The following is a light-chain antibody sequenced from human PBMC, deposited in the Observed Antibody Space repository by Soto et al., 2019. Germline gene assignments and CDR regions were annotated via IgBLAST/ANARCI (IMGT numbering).Light chain of an antibody. V-gene: IGKV3-20*01. CDR3: QQYGSPPLT. CDR2: GTS. CDR1: QSVSSNY. Sequence: EIVLTQSPGTLSLSPGERATLSCRASQSVSSNYLAWYQQKPGQAPRLLIYGTSKRATGIPDRFSGSGSGTDFTLTISRLEPEDFAVYYCQQYGSPPLTFGGGTKVEIK. J-gene: IGKJ4*01.